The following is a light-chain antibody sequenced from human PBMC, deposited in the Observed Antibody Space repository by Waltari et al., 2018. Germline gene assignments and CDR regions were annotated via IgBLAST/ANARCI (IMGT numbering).Light chain of an antibody. V-gene: IGLV2-14*03. CDR1: SSDVGAYNY. CDR3: TSYTSTSTRV. Sequence: QSALTQPASVSGSPGQSITISCTGTSSDVGAYNYVSWYQQHPGKAPKLIIYDVINRPSGVSNRFSGSKSGNTASLTISGLQAEDEADYYCTSYTSTSTRVFGGGTKLTVL. CDR2: DVI. J-gene: IGLJ2*01.